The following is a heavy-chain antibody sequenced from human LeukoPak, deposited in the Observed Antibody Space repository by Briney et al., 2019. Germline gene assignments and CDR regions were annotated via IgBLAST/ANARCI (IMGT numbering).Heavy chain of an antibody. CDR1: GGSISSYY. V-gene: IGHV4-34*01. Sequence: SETLSLTCTVSGGSISSYYWSWIRQPPGKGLEWIGEINHSGSTNYNPSLKSRVTISVDTSKNQFSLKLSSVTAADTAVYYCAARLTYYYDSSGYYWGQGTLVTVSS. J-gene: IGHJ4*02. D-gene: IGHD3-22*01. CDR2: INHSGST. CDR3: AARLTYYYDSSGYY.